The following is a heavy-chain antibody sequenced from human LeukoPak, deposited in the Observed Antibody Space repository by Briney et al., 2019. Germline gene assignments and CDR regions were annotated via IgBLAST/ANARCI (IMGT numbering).Heavy chain of an antibody. V-gene: IGHV3-23*01. CDR3: AKDYVWGSYRYGFDY. Sequence: GGSLSLSCAASGFTFSSYAMSWVRQAPGKGLEWVSAISGSGGSTYYADSVKGRFTISRDNSKNTLYLQMNSLRAEDTAVYYCAKDYVWGSYRYGFDYWGQGTLVTVSS. CDR2: ISGSGGST. D-gene: IGHD3-16*02. CDR1: GFTFSSYA. J-gene: IGHJ4*02.